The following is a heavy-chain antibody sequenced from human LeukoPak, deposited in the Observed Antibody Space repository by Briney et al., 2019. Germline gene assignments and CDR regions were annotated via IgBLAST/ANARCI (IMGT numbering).Heavy chain of an antibody. D-gene: IGHD6-19*01. V-gene: IGHV4-4*02. J-gene: IGHJ4*02. CDR2: IYHSGST. Sequence: PSETLSLTCAVSGGSISSSNWWNWVRQPPGKGLEWIGEIYHSGSTNYNPSLESRVIISLDGSKNLLSLELSSVTAADTAVYYCVRHSGWYFGYWGQGTLVTVSS. CDR1: GGSISSSNW. CDR3: VRHSGWYFGY.